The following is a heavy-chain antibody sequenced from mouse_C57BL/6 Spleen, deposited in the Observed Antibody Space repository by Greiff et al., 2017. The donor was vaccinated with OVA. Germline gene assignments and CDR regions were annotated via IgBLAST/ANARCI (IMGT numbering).Heavy chain of an antibody. Sequence: QVQLKQPGAELVMPGASVKLSCKASGYTFTSYWMHWVKQRPGQGLEWIGEIDPSDSYTNYNQKFKGKSTLTVDKSSSTAYMQLSSLTSEDSAVYYCARGEGYYGWFAYWGQGTLVTVSA. CDR2: IDPSDSYT. CDR3: ARGEGYYGWFAY. D-gene: IGHD1-1*01. V-gene: IGHV1-69*01. J-gene: IGHJ3*01. CDR1: GYTFTSYW.